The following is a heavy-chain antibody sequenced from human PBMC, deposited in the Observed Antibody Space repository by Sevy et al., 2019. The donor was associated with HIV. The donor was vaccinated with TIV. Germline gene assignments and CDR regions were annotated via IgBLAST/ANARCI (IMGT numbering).Heavy chain of an antibody. Sequence: ASVKVSCKASGYTFTSYYMHWVRQAPGQGLEWMGIINPSGGSTSYAQKFQGRVTMTRDTSTSPVYMELSSLRSEDTAVYYCARDSQSRVYDFWSGYSPQNYYYYGMDVWGQGTTVTVSS. CDR1: GYTFTSYY. CDR2: INPSGGST. CDR3: ARDSQSRVYDFWSGYSPQNYYYYGMDV. V-gene: IGHV1-46*01. D-gene: IGHD3-3*01. J-gene: IGHJ6*02.